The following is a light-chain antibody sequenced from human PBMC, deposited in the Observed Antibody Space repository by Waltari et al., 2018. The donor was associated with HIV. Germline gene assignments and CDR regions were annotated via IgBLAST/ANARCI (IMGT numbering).Light chain of an antibody. CDR1: SSNIGNNH. J-gene: IGLJ2*01. CDR3: AAWDDTLNALV. CDR2: YDD. Sequence: QSVLTQPPSVSEAPRQRVTISCSGSSSNIGNNHLSWYQQVPGKAPKLLIYYDDLLPSGVSDRFSGSKSGTSASLVISGLQSEDEADYYCAAWDDTLNALVFGGGTKLTVL. V-gene: IGLV1-36*01.